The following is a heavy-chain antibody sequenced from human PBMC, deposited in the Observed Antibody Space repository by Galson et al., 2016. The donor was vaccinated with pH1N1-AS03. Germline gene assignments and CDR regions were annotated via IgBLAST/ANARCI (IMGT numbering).Heavy chain of an antibody. Sequence: SETLSLTCAVSGYSISSGYYWGWIRQPPGKGLEWIGSIYHSGSTYYNPSLMSRVTISVDTSKNRFSLKVTSVTAADTAVYYCARVGKYFDFWGGYSDFDYWGQGTLVTVSS. CDR2: IYHSGST. CDR1: GYSISSGYY. J-gene: IGHJ4*02. CDR3: ARVGKYFDFWGGYSDFDY. V-gene: IGHV4-38-2*01. D-gene: IGHD3-3*01.